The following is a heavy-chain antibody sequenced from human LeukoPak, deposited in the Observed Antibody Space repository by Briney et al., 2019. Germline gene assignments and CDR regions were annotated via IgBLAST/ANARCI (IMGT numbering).Heavy chain of an antibody. J-gene: IGHJ4*02. D-gene: IGHD6-13*01. Sequence: GGSLRLSCAASGFTFSSYWMHWVRQAPGKGREGVANIKQDGSEKYYVDSVKGRFTISRDNAKNSLYLQMNSLRAEDTAVYYCAREDPAAGTSFDYWGQGTLVTVSS. CDR2: IKQDGSEK. V-gene: IGHV3-7*01. CDR3: AREDPAAGTSFDY. CDR1: GFTFSSYW.